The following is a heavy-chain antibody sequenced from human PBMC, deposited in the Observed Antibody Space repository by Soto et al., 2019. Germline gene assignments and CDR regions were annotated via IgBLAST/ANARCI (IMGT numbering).Heavy chain of an antibody. D-gene: IGHD3-22*01. CDR2: IYYSGST. CDR1: GGSIISYY. CDR3: ARGSHYYDSSGYYWDY. V-gene: IGHV4-59*01. Sequence: SETLSLTCTVSGGSIISYYWSWSRQPPGKGLEWIGYIYYSGSTNYNPSLKSRVTISVDTSKNQFSLKLSSVTAADTAVYYCARGSHYYDSSGYYWDYWGQGTLVTVPQ. J-gene: IGHJ4*02.